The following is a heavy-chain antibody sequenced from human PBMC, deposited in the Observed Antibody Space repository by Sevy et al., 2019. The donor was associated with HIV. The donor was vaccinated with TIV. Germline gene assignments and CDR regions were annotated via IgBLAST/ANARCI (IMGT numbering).Heavy chain of an antibody. CDR2: ISSSSSYI. D-gene: IGHD2-2*01. Sequence: GGSLRLSCAASGFTFSSYSMNWVRQAPGKGLEWVSSISSSSSYIYYADSVKGRFTISRDNAKNSLHLQMNSLRAEDTAVYYCARDFVPAALYESYGMDVWGQGTTVTVSS. CDR3: ARDFVPAALYESYGMDV. V-gene: IGHV3-21*01. J-gene: IGHJ6*02. CDR1: GFTFSSYS.